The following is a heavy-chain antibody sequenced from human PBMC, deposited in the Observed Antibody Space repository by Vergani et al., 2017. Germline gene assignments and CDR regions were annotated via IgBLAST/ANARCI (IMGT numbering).Heavy chain of an antibody. J-gene: IGHJ6*03. D-gene: IGHD3-3*01. CDR3: AKTGARYDFWSRSYYYYYMDV. CDR2: ISGSGGST. Sequence: EVQLLESGGGLVQPGGSLRLSCAASGFTFSSYAMRWVRQAPGKGLEWVSAISGSGGSTYYADSVKGRFTISRDNSKNTLYLQMNSLRAEDTAVYYCAKTGARYDFWSRSYYYYYMDVWGKGTTVTVSS. V-gene: IGHV3-23*01. CDR1: GFTFSSYA.